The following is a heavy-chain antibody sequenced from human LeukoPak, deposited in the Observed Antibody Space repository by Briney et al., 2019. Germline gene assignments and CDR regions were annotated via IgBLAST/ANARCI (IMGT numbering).Heavy chain of an antibody. CDR2: INSDESSA. V-gene: IGHV3-74*01. J-gene: IGHJ4*02. CDR3: ARDSLYDCSSTSCYDY. CDR1: GFTFSNYW. D-gene: IGHD2-2*01. Sequence: PGGSLRLSCAASGFTFSNYWMNWVRQAPGKGLVWVSRINSDESSASYADSVKGRFTISRENSKNTLYLQMNSLRAEDTAVYYCARDSLYDCSSTSCYDYWGQGTLVTVSS.